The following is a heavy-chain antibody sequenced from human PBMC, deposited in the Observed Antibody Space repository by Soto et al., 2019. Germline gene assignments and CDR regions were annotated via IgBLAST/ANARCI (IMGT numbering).Heavy chain of an antibody. Sequence: PGGSLRLSCAASGFTFSDYAITWVRRAPGKGLEFVSGIIGTGGSTYYVDSVKDRFTISRDNSKNTVYLEMNRLRAADTAEYFCAKGRDLQHFYCGMDVWGQGTTVTVSS. J-gene: IGHJ6*02. D-gene: IGHD1-1*01. CDR3: AKGRDLQHFYCGMDV. V-gene: IGHV3-23*01. CDR2: IIGTGGST. CDR1: GFTFSDYA.